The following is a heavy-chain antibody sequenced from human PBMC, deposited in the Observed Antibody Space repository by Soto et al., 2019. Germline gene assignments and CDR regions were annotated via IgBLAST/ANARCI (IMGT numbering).Heavy chain of an antibody. J-gene: IGHJ4*02. CDR2: INPSGGST. CDR3: AREQPQYRSGSSLGPYSDY. V-gene: IGHV1-46*01. Sequence: QATRQGLEWMGIINPSGGSTTYAQKFQGRVTMTRDTSTSTLYMELSSLRSEDTAVYYCAREQPQYRSGSSLGPYSDYLGQGTLVTVSS. D-gene: IGHD1-26*01.